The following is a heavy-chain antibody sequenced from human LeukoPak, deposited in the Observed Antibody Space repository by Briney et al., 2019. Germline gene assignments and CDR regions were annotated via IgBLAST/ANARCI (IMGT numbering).Heavy chain of an antibody. V-gene: IGHV3-30*02. D-gene: IGHD4-17*01. J-gene: IGHJ4*02. Sequence: PGGSLRLSCAASGFTFSSYGMHWVRQAPGKGLEWVAFIRYDGSNKYYADSVKGRFTISRDNSKNTLYLQMNSLRAEDTAVYYCAKVSTTVSEYYFDYWGQGTLVTVSS. CDR1: GFTFSSYG. CDR3: AKVSTTVSEYYFDY. CDR2: IRYDGSNK.